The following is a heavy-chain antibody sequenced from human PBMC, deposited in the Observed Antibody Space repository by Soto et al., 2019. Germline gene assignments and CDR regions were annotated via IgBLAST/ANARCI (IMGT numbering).Heavy chain of an antibody. D-gene: IGHD2-2*01. V-gene: IGHV4-39*01. CDR1: GGSISSSSYY. CDR3: AIPDCSSTSCPTGDV. J-gene: IGHJ6*02. Sequence: SETLSLTCTVSGGSISSSSYYWGWIRQPPGKGLEWIGSIYYSGSTYYNPSLKSRVTISVDTSKNQFSLKLSSVTAADTAVYYCAIPDCSSTSCPTGDVWGQGTTVTVSS. CDR2: IYYSGST.